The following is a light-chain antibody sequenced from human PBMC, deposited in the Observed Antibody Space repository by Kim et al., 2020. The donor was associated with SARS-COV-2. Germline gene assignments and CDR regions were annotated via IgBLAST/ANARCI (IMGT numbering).Light chain of an antibody. CDR1: NIGSKS. J-gene: IGLJ1*01. V-gene: IGLV3-21*04. CDR2: YES. Sequence: SYELTQPPSVSVAPGKTARITCGGNNIGSKSVHWYQQKPGQAPVLVIYYESDRPSGIPERFSGSNSGNTATLTISRVEAGDEADYYCQVWDSSSDHLVYV. CDR3: QVWDSSSDHLVYV.